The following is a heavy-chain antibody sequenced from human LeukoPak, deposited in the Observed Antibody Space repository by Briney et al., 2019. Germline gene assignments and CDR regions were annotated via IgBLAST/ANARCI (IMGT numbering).Heavy chain of an antibody. CDR1: GFIVSSNY. Sequence: GGSLRLSCAASGFIVSSNYMSWVRQAPGKGLEWVSVIYSGGSTYYAGSVKGRFTISRDNSKNTLYMQMNSLRAEDTAVYYCASSPEDGPDYWGQGTLVTVSS. CDR2: IYSGGST. J-gene: IGHJ4*02. V-gene: IGHV3-66*01. CDR3: ASSPEDGPDY. D-gene: IGHD5-24*01.